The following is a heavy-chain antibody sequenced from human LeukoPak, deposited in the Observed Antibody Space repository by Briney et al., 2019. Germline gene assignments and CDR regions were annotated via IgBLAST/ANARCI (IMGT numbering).Heavy chain of an antibody. J-gene: IGHJ1*01. D-gene: IGHD6-19*01. CDR3: ARDGARVAGTAQQ. CDR1: GFTVSQSY. V-gene: IGHV3-53*01. CDR2: IYAGGNT. Sequence: GGSLRLSCAASGFTVSQSYMSWVRQAPGKGLEWVSIIYAGGNTYYADSVKGRFTISRDTSNNTAYLEMNSLRVEDTAIYYCARDGARVAGTAQQWGQGALVTVSS.